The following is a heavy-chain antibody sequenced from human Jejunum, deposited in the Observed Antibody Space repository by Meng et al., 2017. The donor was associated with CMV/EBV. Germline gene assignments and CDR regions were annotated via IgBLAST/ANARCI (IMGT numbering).Heavy chain of an antibody. CDR1: GFTFSYYA. D-gene: IGHD2/OR15-2a*01. Sequence: SGFTFSYYAMRWLRQSPGKRLEWVAHISYDGSDKDYVDSVKGRFAISRDNYKYTLSLQLNSLRAEDTGLYYCARGDNGFYEDFDNWGQGAQVTVSS. J-gene: IGHJ4*02. CDR2: ISYDGSDK. CDR3: ARGDNGFYEDFDN. V-gene: IGHV3-30*09.